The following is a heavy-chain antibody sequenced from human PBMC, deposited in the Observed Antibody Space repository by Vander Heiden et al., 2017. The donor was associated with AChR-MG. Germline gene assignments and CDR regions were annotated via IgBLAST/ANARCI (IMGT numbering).Heavy chain of an antibody. CDR2: VSGSGGNT. CDR3: AKDPKTGLIAAPDMRMKYFDY. V-gene: IGHV3-23*01. CDR1: GFTFSIHA. Sequence: EVQLLESGGGLVQTRGSLRVACAASGFTFSIHALRWVRQAPGKVLGWVSGVSGSGGNTYYADSVKGRFSIARDNSKNTLFLQMNSLRVEDSAIYYCAKDPKTGLIAAPDMRMKYFDYWVQGSLVAVSS. J-gene: IGHJ4*02. D-gene: IGHD6-25*01.